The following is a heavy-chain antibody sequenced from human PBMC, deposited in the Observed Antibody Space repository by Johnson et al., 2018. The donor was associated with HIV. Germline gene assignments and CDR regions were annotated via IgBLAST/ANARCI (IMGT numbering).Heavy chain of an antibody. D-gene: IGHD6-6*01. CDR1: GFTFRNFD. CDR3: TRRDSSELGDAFDI. Sequence: VQLVESGGGVVQPGRSLRLSSGVSGFTFRNFDMHWVRQAPGKGLEWVLMYYDGSNKSYAESVKDRFTISRDSSKNTLCLRMSGLRPEDTAVYFCTRRDSSELGDAFDIWGQGTMVTVSS. CDR2: MYYDGSNK. J-gene: IGHJ3*02. V-gene: IGHV3-33*01.